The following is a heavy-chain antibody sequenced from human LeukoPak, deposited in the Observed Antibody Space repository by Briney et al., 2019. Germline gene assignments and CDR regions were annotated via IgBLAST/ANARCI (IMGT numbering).Heavy chain of an antibody. J-gene: IGHJ4*02. CDR1: DESFSGYY. Sequence: SETLSLTCAVYDESFSGYYWIWIRQPPGKGLEWIGEINHSGSTNYSPSLKSRVTISVDMSKNQFSLKLSSVTAAGTAVYYCAMILYGDREDYWGQGTLVTVSS. D-gene: IGHD4-17*01. CDR3: AMILYGDREDY. CDR2: INHSGST. V-gene: IGHV4-34*01.